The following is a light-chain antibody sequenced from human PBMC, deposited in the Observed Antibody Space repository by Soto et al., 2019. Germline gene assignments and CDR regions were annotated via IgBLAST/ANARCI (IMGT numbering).Light chain of an antibody. CDR3: QKYGSSPGT. CDR1: QSIANNY. V-gene: IGKV3-20*01. J-gene: IGKJ5*01. CDR2: GAS. Sequence: EIVLTQSPATLSLSPGERATLSCRASQSIANNYLAWYQQKPGQTPRLLVFGASNRATGIPARFSGRGSGTDFALTISRLEPEDFVVYYCQKYGSSPGTCGHGTRLEIK.